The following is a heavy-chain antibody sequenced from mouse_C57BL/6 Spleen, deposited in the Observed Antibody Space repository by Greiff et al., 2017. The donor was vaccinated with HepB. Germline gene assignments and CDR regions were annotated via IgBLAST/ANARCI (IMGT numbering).Heavy chain of an antibody. CDR1: GYTFTDYN. D-gene: IGHD1-1*01. J-gene: IGHJ2*01. V-gene: IGHV1-22*01. CDR2: INPNNGGT. CDR3: ARKITTVVAPLDY. Sequence: VHVKQSGPELVKPGASVKMSCKASGYTFTDYNMHWVKQSHGKSLEWIGYINPNNGGTSYNQKFKGKATLTVNKSSSTAYMELRSLTSEDSAVYYCARKITTVVAPLDYWGQGTTLTVSS.